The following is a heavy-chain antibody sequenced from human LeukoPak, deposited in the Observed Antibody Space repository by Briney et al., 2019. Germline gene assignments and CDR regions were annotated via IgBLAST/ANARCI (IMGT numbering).Heavy chain of an antibody. V-gene: IGHV3-20*04. J-gene: IGHJ4*02. CDR1: GFTFDDYG. Sequence: PGGSLRLSCAASGFTFDDYGMNWVRQAPGKGLEWVSSINWNGGSTGYEDSVKGRFTISRDNAKNPLYLQMNSLRAEDTALYYCARGINWVDYWGQGTLVTVSS. D-gene: IGHD7-27*01. CDR2: INWNGGST. CDR3: ARGINWVDY.